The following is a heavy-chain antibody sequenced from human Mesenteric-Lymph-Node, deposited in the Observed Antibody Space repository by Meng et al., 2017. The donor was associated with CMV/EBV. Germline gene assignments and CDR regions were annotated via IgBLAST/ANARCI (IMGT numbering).Heavy chain of an antibody. CDR2: ISWNSGRI. Sequence: SLKISCAASGFVFDDYAMHWVRQVPGKGLEWVAGISWNSGRIGHADSVKGRFTIYRDNAKNSLYLQMNSLRAEDTALYYCAKGRGTSVHYYAMDVWGQGTTVTVSS. J-gene: IGHJ6*02. CDR3: AKGRGTSVHYYAMDV. V-gene: IGHV3-9*01. CDR1: GFVFDDYA.